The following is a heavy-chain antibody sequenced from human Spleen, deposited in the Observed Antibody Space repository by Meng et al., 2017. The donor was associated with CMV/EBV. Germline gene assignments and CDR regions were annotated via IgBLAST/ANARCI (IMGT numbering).Heavy chain of an antibody. Sequence: SLKISCKGSGYSFTTYWIGWVRQMPGKGLEWVSGISWNSGSIGYGDSVKGRFTISRDNAKNSLYLQMNSLRAEDMGVYYCAKDTGSRGGYTLDVWGQGTTVTVSS. CDR3: AKDTGSRGGYTLDV. J-gene: IGHJ6*02. D-gene: IGHD5-24*01. V-gene: IGHV3-9*03. CDR2: ISWNSGSI. CDR1: GYSFTTYW.